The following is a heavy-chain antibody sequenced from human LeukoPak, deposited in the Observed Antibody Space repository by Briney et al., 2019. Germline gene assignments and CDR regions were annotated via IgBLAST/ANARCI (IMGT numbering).Heavy chain of an antibody. V-gene: IGHV3-11*01. CDR1: GFNFSDHY. D-gene: IGHD6-6*01. Sequence: GGSLRLSCAASGFNFSDHYMDWVRQAPGKGLEWVSYISSSGSTIYYADSVKGRFTISRDNAKNSLYLQMNSLRAEDTAVYYCARDTRHSFDYWGQGTLVTVSS. CDR2: ISSSGSTI. J-gene: IGHJ4*02. CDR3: ARDTRHSFDY.